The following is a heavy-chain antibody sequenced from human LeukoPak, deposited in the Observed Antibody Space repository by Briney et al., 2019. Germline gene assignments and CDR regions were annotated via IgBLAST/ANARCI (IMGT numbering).Heavy chain of an antibody. CDR1: GYTFTSYG. D-gene: IGHD7-27*01. J-gene: IGHJ4*02. CDR3: ARDFRPLNWGSSYYFDY. V-gene: IGHV1-18*01. CDR2: ISAYNGNT. Sequence: ASVKVSXKASGYTFTSYGISWVRQAPGQGLEWMGWISAYNGNTNYAQKLQGRVTMTTDTSTSTAYMELRSLRSDDTAVYYCARDFRPLNWGSSYYFDYWGQGTLVTVSS.